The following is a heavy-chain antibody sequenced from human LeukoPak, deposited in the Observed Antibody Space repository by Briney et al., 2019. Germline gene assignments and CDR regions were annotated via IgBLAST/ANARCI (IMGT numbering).Heavy chain of an antibody. V-gene: IGHV4-38-2*02. Sequence: SETLSLTCTVSGYSISSGYYWGWIRQPPGKGLEWIGSIYHSGSTYYNPSLKSRVTISVDTSKNQFSLKLSSVTAADTAVYYCARDLGYSYGHFDYWGQGTLVTVSS. J-gene: IGHJ4*02. CDR1: GYSISSGYY. D-gene: IGHD5-18*01. CDR3: ARDLGYSYGHFDY. CDR2: IYHSGST.